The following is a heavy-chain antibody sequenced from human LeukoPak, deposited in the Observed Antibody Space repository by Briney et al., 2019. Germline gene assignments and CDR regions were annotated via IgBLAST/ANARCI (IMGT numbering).Heavy chain of an antibody. D-gene: IGHD3-3*01. V-gene: IGHV4-59*01. CDR2: LYYSGST. CDR3: ARGDFWSGYLVDY. J-gene: IGHJ4*02. Sequence: SETLSLTCTVSGGSISSYYWSWIRQPPGKGLEWIGYLYYSGSTNYNPSLKSRVTISVDTSKNQFSLKLSSVTAADTAVYYCARGDFWSGYLVDYWGQGTLVTVSS. CDR1: GGSISSYY.